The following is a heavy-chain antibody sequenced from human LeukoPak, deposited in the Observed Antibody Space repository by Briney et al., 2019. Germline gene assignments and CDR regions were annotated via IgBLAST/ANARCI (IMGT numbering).Heavy chain of an antibody. D-gene: IGHD6-19*01. J-gene: IGHJ4*02. CDR1: GFTFSSFA. V-gene: IGHV3-23*01. CDR3: AKNQQWLVGGFDY. Sequence: PGGSLRLSCAASGFTFSSFAMSWVRQAPGKGLAWVSGISSVGGNIYYADSVKGRFTISRDNSKNTLYLQMNSLRAEDTAVYYCAKNQQWLVGGFDYWGQGTLVTVTS. CDR2: ISSVGGNI.